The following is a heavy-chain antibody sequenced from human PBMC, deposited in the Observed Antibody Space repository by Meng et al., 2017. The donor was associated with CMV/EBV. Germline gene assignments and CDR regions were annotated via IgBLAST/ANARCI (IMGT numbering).Heavy chain of an antibody. CDR2: IRYDGSNK. CDR3: AKAVASY. Sequence: GESLKISCAASGFSFSSYGMSWVRQAPGKGLEWVAFIRYDGSNKYYADSVKGRFTISRDNSKNTLYLQMNSLRAEDTAVYYCAKAVASYWGQGTLVTVSS. J-gene: IGHJ4*02. CDR1: GFSFSSYG. D-gene: IGHD4-23*01. V-gene: IGHV3-30*02.